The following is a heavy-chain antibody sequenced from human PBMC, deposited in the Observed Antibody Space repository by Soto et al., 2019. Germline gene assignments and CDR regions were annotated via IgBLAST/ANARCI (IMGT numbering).Heavy chain of an antibody. CDR3: SKDAGGTTPHGPSLGAWYFYYGMDV. CDR1: GLFFSDYG. Sequence: LRLSCEGSGLFFSDYGIHWVRQSPCKVLDLVAVISYDGTNKYYGDSAKGRFTIARDNSRNTLYLEMNSLSEEDTAVYYCSKDAGGTTPHGPSLGAWYFYYGMDVWGPGTTVTVSS. J-gene: IGHJ6*02. CDR2: ISYDGTNK. V-gene: IGHV3-30*18. D-gene: IGHD3-16*01.